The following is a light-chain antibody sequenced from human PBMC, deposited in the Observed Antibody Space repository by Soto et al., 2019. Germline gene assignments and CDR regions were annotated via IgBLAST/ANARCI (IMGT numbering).Light chain of an antibody. Sequence: EIVLTQSPDILSLSPGERATLSCRASQRVTSSYLAWYQHKPGQAPRLLIYGASSRATGIPDRFDGSGSGTDFTLTISSLEPEDFAVYYCQQRSNWPPLLTFGGGTKVEIK. V-gene: IGKV3D-20*02. J-gene: IGKJ4*01. CDR2: GAS. CDR1: QRVTSSY. CDR3: QQRSNWPPLLT.